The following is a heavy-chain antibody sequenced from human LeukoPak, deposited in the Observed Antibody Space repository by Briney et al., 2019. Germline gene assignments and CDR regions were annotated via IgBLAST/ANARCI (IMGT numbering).Heavy chain of an antibody. J-gene: IGHJ6*02. Sequence: GGSLRLSCAASGFTFSSYSMNWVRQAPGKGLEWVSSISSSSSYIYYADSGKGRFTISRDNAKNSLYLQMNSLRAEDTAVYYCARDMINCGGDCYQALGMDVWGQGTTVTVSS. CDR2: ISSSSSYI. V-gene: IGHV3-21*01. D-gene: IGHD2-21*02. CDR3: ARDMINCGGDCYQALGMDV. CDR1: GFTFSSYS.